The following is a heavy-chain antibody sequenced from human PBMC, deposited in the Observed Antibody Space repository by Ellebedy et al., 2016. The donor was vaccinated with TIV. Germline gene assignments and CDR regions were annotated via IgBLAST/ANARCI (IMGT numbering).Heavy chain of an antibody. J-gene: IGHJ6*02. D-gene: IGHD2-2*02. CDR2: IKQDGSEK. CDR3: ARARGLLYENGGGAGYGLDV. Sequence: PGGSLRLSCADSGFTFSTYLMTWVRQAPGKGLEWVASIKQDGSEKYYLDSVKGRFTISRDNTKNSLYLQMNSLRVEDTAVYYCARARGLLYENGGGAGYGLDVWGQGTTVTVSS. CDR1: GFTFSTYL. V-gene: IGHV3-7*03.